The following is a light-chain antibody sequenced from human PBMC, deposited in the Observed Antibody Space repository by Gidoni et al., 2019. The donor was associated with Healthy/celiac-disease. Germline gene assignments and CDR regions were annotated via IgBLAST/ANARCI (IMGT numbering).Light chain of an antibody. CDR3: QQYGSSPRT. V-gene: IGKV3-20*01. CDR1: QSVSSSY. J-gene: IGKJ1*01. Sequence: VLAPSPGTRSLSPGERATLSCRASQSVSSSYLAWYQQKPGQAPRLLIYGASSRATGIPDRFSGSGSGTDFTLTISRLEPEDFAVYYCQQYGSSPRTFGQGTKVEIK. CDR2: GAS.